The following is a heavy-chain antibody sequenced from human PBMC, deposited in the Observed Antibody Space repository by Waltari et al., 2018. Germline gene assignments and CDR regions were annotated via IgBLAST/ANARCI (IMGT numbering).Heavy chain of an antibody. J-gene: IGHJ5*02. V-gene: IGHV4-34*01. Sequence: QVQLQQWGAGLLKPSATLSLTCAVSGGSFSGYYWGWILQPPGKGLEWIGEINHSGSTNYNPSLKSRVTISVDKSKNQFSLKLSSVTAADTAVYYCATRLKGNWFDPWGQGTLVTVSS. CDR3: ATRLKGNWFDP. CDR2: INHSGST. D-gene: IGHD2-8*01. CDR1: GGSFSGYY.